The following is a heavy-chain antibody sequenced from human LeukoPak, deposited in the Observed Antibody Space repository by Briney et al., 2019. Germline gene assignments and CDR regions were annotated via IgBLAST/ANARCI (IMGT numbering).Heavy chain of an antibody. CDR2: IYSSGST. CDR3: ARTRIDYDILTGPFDY. CDR1: GGSISSYY. J-gene: IGHJ4*02. Sequence: SETLSLTCTVSGGSISSYYWSWIRQPAGKGLEWIGRIYSSGSTNYNPSLKSRVTMSVDTSKNQFSLKLSSVTAADTAVYYCARTRIDYDILTGPFDYWGQGPLVTVSS. V-gene: IGHV4-4*07. D-gene: IGHD3-9*01.